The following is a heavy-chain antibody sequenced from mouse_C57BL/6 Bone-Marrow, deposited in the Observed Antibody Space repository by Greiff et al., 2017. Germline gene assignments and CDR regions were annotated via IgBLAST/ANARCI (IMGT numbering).Heavy chain of an antibody. CDR1: GFTFSSYT. CDR2: ISGGGGNT. J-gene: IGHJ2*01. Sequence: EVQVVESGGGLVKPGGSLKLSCAASGFTFSSYTMSWVRQTPEKRLEWVATISGGGGNTYYPDSVKGRFTISRDNAKNTLYLQMSSLRSEDTALYYCARPHYYGSSSFDYWGQGTTLTVSS. V-gene: IGHV5-9*01. CDR3: ARPHYYGSSSFDY. D-gene: IGHD1-1*01.